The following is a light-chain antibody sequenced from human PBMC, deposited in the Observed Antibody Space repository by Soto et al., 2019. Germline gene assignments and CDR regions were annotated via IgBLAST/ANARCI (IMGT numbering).Light chain of an antibody. Sequence: QSALTQPASVSGSPGQSITISCTGTSSDVGAYNFVSWYQQHPGKVPKLMIFDVSSRPSGVSDRFSGSKSGNTASLTISGLTAEYEGDYYCCSYTSSSTHVFGSGTKLTVL. CDR3: CSYTSSSTHV. J-gene: IGLJ1*01. CDR2: DVS. CDR1: SSDVGAYNF. V-gene: IGLV2-14*03.